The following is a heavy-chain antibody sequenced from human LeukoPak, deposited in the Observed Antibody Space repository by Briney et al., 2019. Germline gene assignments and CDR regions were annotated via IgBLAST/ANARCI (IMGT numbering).Heavy chain of an antibody. D-gene: IGHD6-6*01. J-gene: IGHJ4*02. CDR3: AREYSSSPTFDY. Sequence: SGTLSLTCAVYGGSFSGYYWSWIRQPPGKGLEWIGEINHSGSTNYNPSLKSRVTISVDTSKNQFSLKLSSVTAADTAVYYCAREYSSSPTFDYWGQGTLVTVSS. CDR1: GGSFSGYY. V-gene: IGHV4-34*01. CDR2: INHSGST.